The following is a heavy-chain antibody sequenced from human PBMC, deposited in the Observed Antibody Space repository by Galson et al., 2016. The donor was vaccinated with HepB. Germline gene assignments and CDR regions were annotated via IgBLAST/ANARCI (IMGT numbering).Heavy chain of an antibody. D-gene: IGHD1/OR15-1a*01. CDR3: VEQRKGAPYGMDV. J-gene: IGHJ6*02. CDR1: GDSVSSNSAA. CDR2: TSYRSKWYN. Sequence: CAISGDSVSSNSAAWNWIRQSPSRGLEWLGRTSYRSKWYNDYAVSVKSQIIVNPDTSKNQFSLQLNSVTPEDTAVYYCVEQRKGAPYGMDVWGQGTTVTVSS. V-gene: IGHV6-1*01.